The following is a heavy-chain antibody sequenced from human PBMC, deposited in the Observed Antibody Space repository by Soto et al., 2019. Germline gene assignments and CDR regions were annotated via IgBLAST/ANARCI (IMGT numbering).Heavy chain of an antibody. V-gene: IGHV3-11*01. CDR3: ARDRSSSWYGRGYHYYGMDV. CDR2: ISSSGNTI. D-gene: IGHD6-13*01. Sequence: QVQLVESGGGLVKPGGSLRLSCAASGFTSSDYYRSWIRQAPGKGLEYISYISSSGNTIYNADSVRGRFTISRDNAKNSLYLQMNGLRAEDTAVYYCARDRSSSWYGRGYHYYGMDVWGQGTTVTVSS. J-gene: IGHJ6*02. CDR1: GFTSSDYY.